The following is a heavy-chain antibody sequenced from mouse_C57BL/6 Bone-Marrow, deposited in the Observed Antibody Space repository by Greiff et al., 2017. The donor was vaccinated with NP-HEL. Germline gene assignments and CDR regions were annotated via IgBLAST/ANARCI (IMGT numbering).Heavy chain of an antibody. V-gene: IGHV5-6*01. CDR1: GFTFSSYG. CDR3: ARQDTTVVPDY. Sequence: EVMLVESGGDLVKPGGSLKLSCAASGFTFSSYGMSWVRQTPDKRLEWVATISSGGSYTYYPDSVKGRFTISRDNAKNTLYLQMSSLKSEDTAMYYCARQDTTVVPDYWGQGTTLTVSS. J-gene: IGHJ2*01. D-gene: IGHD1-1*01. CDR2: ISSGGSYT.